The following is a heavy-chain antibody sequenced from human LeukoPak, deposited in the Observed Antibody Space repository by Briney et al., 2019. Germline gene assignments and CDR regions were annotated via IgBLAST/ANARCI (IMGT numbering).Heavy chain of an antibody. J-gene: IGHJ3*02. D-gene: IGHD3/OR15-3a*01. CDR2: FNPEDGEI. CDR1: GHTLTELS. V-gene: IGHV1-24*01. CDR3: ATDGLEKRGHVFDI. Sequence: GASVKVSCKVSGHTLTELSMHWVRQAPGKGLEWMGGFNPEDGEIIYAQKFQGRVTMTEDTSTDTAYMELSSLKSEDTAVYYCATDGLEKRGHVFDIGARGTKVIVSS.